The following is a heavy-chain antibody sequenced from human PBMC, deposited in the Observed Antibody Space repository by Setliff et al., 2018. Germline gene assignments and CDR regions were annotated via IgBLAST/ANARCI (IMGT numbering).Heavy chain of an antibody. V-gene: IGHV3-11*04. D-gene: IGHD2-15*01. CDR3: ARGGGIVVVVAATEIDY. J-gene: IGHJ4*02. CDR2: ISNDAYTI. CDR1: GFSFSDYY. Sequence: PGGSLRLSCAASGFSFSDYYMMWIRQAPGKGLEGVSYISNDAYTIHYADSMKGRLTISRDNSKNSLYLQMNSLRAEETAVYYCARGGGIVVVVAATEIDYWGQGTLVTVSS.